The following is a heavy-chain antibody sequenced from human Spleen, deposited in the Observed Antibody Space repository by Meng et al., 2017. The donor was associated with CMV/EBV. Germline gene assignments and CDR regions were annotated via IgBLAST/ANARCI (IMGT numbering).Heavy chain of an antibody. CDR3: ARDQSYEIFDY. J-gene: IGHJ4*02. CDR1: GFTFTNYW. D-gene: IGHD3-22*01. V-gene: IGHV3-7*01. CDR2: INQDGSEK. Sequence: ETLSLTCAASGFTFTNYWMTWVRQGPGKGLEWVAHINQDGSEKNYVDSVKGRFTISRDNAKHSLYLQMNSLRAEDTAVYYCARDQSYEIFDYWGQGTLVTVSS.